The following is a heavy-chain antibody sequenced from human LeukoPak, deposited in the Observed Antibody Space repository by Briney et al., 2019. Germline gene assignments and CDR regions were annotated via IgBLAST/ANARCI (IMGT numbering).Heavy chain of an antibody. D-gene: IGHD1-26*01. CDR1: GFTFSSYA. Sequence: NPGGSLRLSCAASGFTFSSYAMSWVRQAPGKGLEWVSSISSSSSYIYYADSVKGRFTISRDNAKNSLYLQMNSLRAEDTAVYYCARWPIVGALSAFDIWGQGTMVTVSS. CDR2: ISSSSSYI. J-gene: IGHJ3*02. V-gene: IGHV3-21*01. CDR3: ARWPIVGALSAFDI.